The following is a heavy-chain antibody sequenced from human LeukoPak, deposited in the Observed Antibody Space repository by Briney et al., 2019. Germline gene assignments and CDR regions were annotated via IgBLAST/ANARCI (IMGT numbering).Heavy chain of an antibody. Sequence: GGSLRLSCAASGFTFSGSAMHWVRQASGKGLEWVGRIRSKANSYATAYAASVKGRFTISRDDSKNTAYLQMNSLKTEDTAVYYCTASYYDFWSGDDYWGQGTLVTVSS. CDR1: GFTFSGSA. CDR3: TASYYDFWSGDDY. J-gene: IGHJ4*02. D-gene: IGHD3-3*01. CDR2: IRSKANSYAT. V-gene: IGHV3-73*01.